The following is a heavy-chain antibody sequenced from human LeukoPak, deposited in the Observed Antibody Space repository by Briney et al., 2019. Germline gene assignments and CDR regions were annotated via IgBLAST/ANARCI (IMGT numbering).Heavy chain of an antibody. V-gene: IGHV4-39*07. CDR1: GGSISSSNYY. J-gene: IGHJ6*03. Sequence: SETLSLTCTVSGGSISSSNYYWGWIRQPPGKGLEWIGSIYYSGSTYYNPSLKSRVTISVDTSKNQFSLKLSSVTAADTAVYYCARDLSWSYYYYYYYMDVWGKGTTVTVSS. D-gene: IGHD1-26*01. CDR3: ARDLSWSYYYYYYYMDV. CDR2: IYYSGST.